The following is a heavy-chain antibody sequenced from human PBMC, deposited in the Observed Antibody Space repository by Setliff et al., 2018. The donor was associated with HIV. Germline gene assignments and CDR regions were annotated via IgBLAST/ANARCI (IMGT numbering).Heavy chain of an antibody. D-gene: IGHD3-10*01. CDR3: TTDQVKYYYGSESFGTF. J-gene: IGHJ4*02. CDR1: AW. CDR2: IKSKTDGWTT. V-gene: IGHV3-15*01. Sequence: AWMSWVRQAPGKGLEWVGRIKSKTDGWTTDYAAPVKGRFTISRDDSKNTLYLQMNSLKTEDTAVYYCTTDQVKYYYGSESFGTFWGQGTLVTVSS.